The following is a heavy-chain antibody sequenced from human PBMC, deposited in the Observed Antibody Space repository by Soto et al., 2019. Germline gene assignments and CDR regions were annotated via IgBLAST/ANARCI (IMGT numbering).Heavy chain of an antibody. CDR2: IIPIFGTA. Sequence: SVKVSCKASGGTFSSYAISWVLQAPGQGLEWMGGIIPIFGTANYAQKFQGRVTITADESTSTAYMELSSLRSEDTAVYYCASVIAARSFNFDYWGQGTLVTVSS. V-gene: IGHV1-69*13. J-gene: IGHJ4*02. CDR1: GGTFSSYA. D-gene: IGHD6-6*01. CDR3: ASVIAARSFNFDY.